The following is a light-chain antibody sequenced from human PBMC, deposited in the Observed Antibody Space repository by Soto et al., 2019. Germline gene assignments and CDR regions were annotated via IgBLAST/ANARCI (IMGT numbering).Light chain of an antibody. J-gene: IGKJ1*01. Sequence: DIQMTQFPSTLSASIGHRVTITCRASQSISRWLAWFQQKPGKVPKLLLYDASTLASGAPSRFSGNGSGTEFTLTIDGLQPDDFATYYCQQYNPYSPRTFGQGTKVEIK. CDR3: QQYNPYSPRT. V-gene: IGKV1-5*01. CDR1: QSISRW. CDR2: DAS.